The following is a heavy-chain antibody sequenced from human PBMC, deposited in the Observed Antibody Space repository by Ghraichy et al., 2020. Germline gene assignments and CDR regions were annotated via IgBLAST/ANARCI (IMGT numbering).Heavy chain of an antibody. CDR3: TSSYSNYALYYFEY. Sequence: GGSLRLSCAASGFTFSGSAMHWVRQASGKGLEWVGRIRSKANSYATAYAASVNGRFTISRDDSKNTAYLQMNSLKTEDTAVYYCTSSYSNYALYYFEYWGQGTLVTVSS. CDR2: IRSKANSYAT. V-gene: IGHV3-73*01. CDR1: GFTFSGSA. J-gene: IGHJ4*02. D-gene: IGHD4-11*01.